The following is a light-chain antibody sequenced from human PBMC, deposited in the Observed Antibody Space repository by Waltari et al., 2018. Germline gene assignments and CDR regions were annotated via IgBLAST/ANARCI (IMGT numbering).Light chain of an antibody. J-gene: IGKJ1*01. CDR1: QSVSRS. V-gene: IGKV3-20*01. Sequence: ETVLTQSPGTLSLSPGERATLSCRASQSVSRSLAWYQQKPGQAPRLLIYGASSRATGVPDRFSGSGSGTDFSLTISRLEPEDSAVYYCQHYVRLPVSFGQGTKVEIK. CDR2: GAS. CDR3: QHYVRLPVS.